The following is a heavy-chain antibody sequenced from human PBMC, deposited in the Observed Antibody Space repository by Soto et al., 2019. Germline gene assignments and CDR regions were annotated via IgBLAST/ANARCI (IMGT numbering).Heavy chain of an antibody. CDR2: ISAYNGNT. J-gene: IGHJ6*02. Sequence: QVQLVQSGAEVKKPGASVKVSCKASGYTFTSYGISWVRQAPGQGLEWMGWISAYNGNTNYAQKLQGRVTMTTDTSTSTAYMKLRSLRSDDTAVYYCARDGDGYCSGGSCPLYYYYGMDVWGQGTTVTVSS. CDR3: ARDGDGYCSGGSCPLYYYYGMDV. D-gene: IGHD2-15*01. V-gene: IGHV1-18*01. CDR1: GYTFTSYG.